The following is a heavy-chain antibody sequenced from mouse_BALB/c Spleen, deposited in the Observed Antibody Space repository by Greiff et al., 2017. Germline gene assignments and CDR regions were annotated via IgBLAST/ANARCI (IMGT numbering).Heavy chain of an antibody. D-gene: IGHD2-1*01. CDR2: IWRGGST. Sequence: VQLQQSGPSLVQPSQSLSITCTVSGFSLTSYGVHWVRQSPGKGLEWLGVIWRGGSTDYNAAFMSRLSITKDNSKSQVFFKMNSLQADDTAIYYCAKEGNYFFYAMDYWGQGTSVTVSS. CDR1: GFSLTSYG. V-gene: IGHV2-5-1*01. J-gene: IGHJ4*01. CDR3: AKEGNYFFYAMDY.